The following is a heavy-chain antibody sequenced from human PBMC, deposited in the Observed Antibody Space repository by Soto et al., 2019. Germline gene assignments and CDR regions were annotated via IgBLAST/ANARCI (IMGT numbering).Heavy chain of an antibody. CDR3: ARTVGSGSPDFAY. CDR1: GASITRDGYY. D-gene: IGHD3-10*01. Sequence: QVQLQQSGPGLVKPSQTLSLTCTVSGASITRDGYYWSWLRRHQGKGLEWIGHIYYSGNTYYDLSLWSRLTISVDTSKNQFSLRLTSVTAADTAVYYCARTVGSGSPDFAYWGQGTLVTVSS. V-gene: IGHV4-31*03. J-gene: IGHJ4*02. CDR2: IYYSGNT.